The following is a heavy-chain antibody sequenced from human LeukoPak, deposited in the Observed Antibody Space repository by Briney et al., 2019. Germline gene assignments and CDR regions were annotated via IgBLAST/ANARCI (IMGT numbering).Heavy chain of an antibody. D-gene: IGHD5-18*01. CDR2: INSDGSST. CDR1: GFTVSSNY. V-gene: IGHV3-74*01. CDR3: ARGYYYFDY. J-gene: IGHJ4*02. Sequence: PGGSLRLSCAASGFTVSSNYMHWVRQAPGKGLVWVSRINSDGSSTSYADSVKGRFTISRDNAKNTLYLQMNSLRAEDTAVYYCARGYYYFDYWGQGTLVTVSS.